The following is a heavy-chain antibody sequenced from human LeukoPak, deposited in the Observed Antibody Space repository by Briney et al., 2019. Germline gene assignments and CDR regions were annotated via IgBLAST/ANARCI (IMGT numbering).Heavy chain of an antibody. J-gene: IGHJ5*02. CDR2: ISGDEIWT. Sequence: PGGSLRLSCAASGFTLSNYWMHWVRQTPGKGLVWVSRISGDEIWTSYADSVKGRFIISRDNAKNTVYLQMSSLRTEDTAVYYCATDFYDSTWGQGTLVTVSS. D-gene: IGHD3-22*01. V-gene: IGHV3-74*01. CDR1: GFTLSNYW. CDR3: ATDFYDST.